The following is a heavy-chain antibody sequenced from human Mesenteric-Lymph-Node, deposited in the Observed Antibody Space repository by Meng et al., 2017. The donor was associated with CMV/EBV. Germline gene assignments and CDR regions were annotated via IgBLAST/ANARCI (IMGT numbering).Heavy chain of an antibody. CDR2: ISSSSSYI. D-gene: IGHD2-15*01. CDR1: GFTFSSYS. Sequence: GESLKISCAAFGFTFSSYSMNWVRQAPGKGLEWVSSISSSSSYIYCADSVKGRFTISRDNAKNSLYLQMNSLRAEDTAVYYCARSAYCSGGSCQPRGGYWGQGTLVTVSS. V-gene: IGHV3-21*01. CDR3: ARSAYCSGGSCQPRGGY. J-gene: IGHJ4*02.